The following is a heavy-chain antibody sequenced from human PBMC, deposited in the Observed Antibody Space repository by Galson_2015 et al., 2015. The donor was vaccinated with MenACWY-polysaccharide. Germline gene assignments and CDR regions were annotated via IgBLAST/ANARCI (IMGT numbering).Heavy chain of an antibody. CDR3: AREPTYSGSFGWFDP. V-gene: IGHV4-61*01. Sequence: ETLSLTCTVSGGSVSSGTYYWSWLRQSPGQGLEWIGYMSYSGRGNYNPSLKSRVTVFLDTSKNQFSLRLTSVTAADTAMYYCAREPTYSGSFGWFDPWGQGTLVTVSS. CDR1: GGSVSSGTYY. CDR2: MSYSGRG. J-gene: IGHJ5*02. D-gene: IGHD1-26*01.